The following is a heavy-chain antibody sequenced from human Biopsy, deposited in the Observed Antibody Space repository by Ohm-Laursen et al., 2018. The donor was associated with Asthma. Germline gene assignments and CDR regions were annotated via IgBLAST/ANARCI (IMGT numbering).Heavy chain of an antibody. CDR3: VKDRLSSSWAWFES. V-gene: IGHV3-7*03. J-gene: IGHJ5*01. CDR2: ITGDGSQK. D-gene: IGHD6-13*01. CDR1: GFTFGNFW. Sequence: GSLRLSCSASGFTFGNFWMSWGRQTPGKGLEWVATITGDGSQKFYVDSVKGRFTISRDNAKNSLYLQMNSLRAEDTAMYYCVKDRLSSSWAWFESWGQGTLVTVSS.